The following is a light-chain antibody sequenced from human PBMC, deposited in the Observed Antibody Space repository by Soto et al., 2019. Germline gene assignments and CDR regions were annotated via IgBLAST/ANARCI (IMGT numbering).Light chain of an antibody. Sequence: QSVLTRPASVSVSPGQSITISCTGTSSDVGGYNYVSWYQQHPGKAPKLMIYEVSNWPSGVSNRFSGSKSGNTASLTISGLQAEDEADYYCSSYTSSSTLVFGTGTKVTVL. J-gene: IGLJ1*01. CDR2: EVS. CDR1: SSDVGGYNY. V-gene: IGLV2-14*01. CDR3: SSYTSSSTLV.